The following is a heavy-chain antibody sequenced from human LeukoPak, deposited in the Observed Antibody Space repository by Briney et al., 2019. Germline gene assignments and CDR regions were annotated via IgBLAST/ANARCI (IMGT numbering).Heavy chain of an antibody. V-gene: IGHV3-7*01. J-gene: IGHJ4*02. CDR3: GRGSAAPDH. CDR2: ILPDGSEK. Sequence: GGSLRLSCAASGFTFSSYWMSWVRQAPGKGLERVANILPDGSEKNYVDSVKGRFIISRDNAKNSASLQMNSLRAEDTAVYYGGRGSAAPDHWGQGTLVTVSS. CDR1: GFTFSSYW. D-gene: IGHD6-6*01.